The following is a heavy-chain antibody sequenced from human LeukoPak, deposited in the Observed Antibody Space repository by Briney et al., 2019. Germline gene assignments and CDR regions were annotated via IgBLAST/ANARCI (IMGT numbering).Heavy chain of an antibody. Sequence: GGSLRLSCAASGFIFNNYVMSWVRQAPGKGLEWVSAISGDGARTYYADSVKGRFTISRDNSKNTLDLQMNSLRAEDTAIYYCAKTVVVITFRFDSWGRGSLVTVSS. D-gene: IGHD2-21*01. CDR1: GFIFNNYV. V-gene: IGHV3-23*01. CDR3: AKTVVVITFRFDS. J-gene: IGHJ4*02. CDR2: ISGDGART.